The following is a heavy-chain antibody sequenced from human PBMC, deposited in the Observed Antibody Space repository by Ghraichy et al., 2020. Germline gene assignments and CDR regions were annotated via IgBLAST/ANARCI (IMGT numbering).Heavy chain of an antibody. Sequence: ASVKVSCKASGYTFTSYDINWVRQATGQGLEWMGWMNPNSGNTGYAQKFQGRVTMTRNTSISTAYMELSSLRSEDTAVYYCARGGKGLAVTTYYYGMDVWGQGTTVTVSS. CDR3: ARGGKGLAVTTYYYGMDV. CDR1: GYTFTSYD. D-gene: IGHD4-17*01. J-gene: IGHJ6*02. CDR2: MNPNSGNT. V-gene: IGHV1-8*01.